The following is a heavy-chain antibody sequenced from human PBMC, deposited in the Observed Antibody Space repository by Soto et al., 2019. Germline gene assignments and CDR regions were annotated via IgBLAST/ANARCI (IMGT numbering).Heavy chain of an antibody. D-gene: IGHD3-3*01. CDR3: TTLDNDDFWSGYYTGLRNAAFDI. J-gene: IGHJ3*02. V-gene: IGHV3-15*07. Sequence: GGSRILSCAASGFTFSNSWMNWVRQAPGKGLAWVGRIKSKTDGGTTDYAAPVKGRFTISRGESKNTLYLQMNSLKTGDTAVYYCTTLDNDDFWSGYYTGLRNAAFDIWCQGTVVPVSS. CDR1: GFTFSNSW. CDR2: IKSKTDGGTT.